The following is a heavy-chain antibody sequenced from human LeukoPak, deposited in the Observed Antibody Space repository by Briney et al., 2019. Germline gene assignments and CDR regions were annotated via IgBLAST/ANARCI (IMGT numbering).Heavy chain of an antibody. CDR3: VRSASGYYYY. CDR2: ISYDGNNK. D-gene: IGHD5-12*01. V-gene: IGHV3-30*14. Sequence: QTGGSLRLFCAASGFTFSSYHIHWVRQAPGKGLEWVAVISYDGNNKYYADSVKGRFTISRDNSKNTLDLQMSSLRPEDTAVYYCVRSASGYYYYWGQGTLVTVSS. CDR1: GFTFSSYH. J-gene: IGHJ4*02.